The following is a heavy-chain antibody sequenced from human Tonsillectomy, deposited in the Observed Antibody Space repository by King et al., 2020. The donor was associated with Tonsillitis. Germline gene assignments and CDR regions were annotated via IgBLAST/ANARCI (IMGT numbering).Heavy chain of an antibody. CDR3: ANDYGDY. Sequence: VQLVESGGGVVQPGRSLRLSCAASGFTFSSYAMHWVRQAPGKGLEWVAVISYDGRNKYYADSVKGRFTISRDNSKNTLYLQMNSLRAEDTAVYYCANDYGDYWGQGTLVTVSS. CDR1: GFTFSSYA. J-gene: IGHJ4*02. V-gene: IGHV3-30-3*02. CDR2: ISYDGRNK. D-gene: IGHD4-17*01.